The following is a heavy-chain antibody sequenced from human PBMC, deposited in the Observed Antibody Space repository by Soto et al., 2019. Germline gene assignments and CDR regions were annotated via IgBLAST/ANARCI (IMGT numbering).Heavy chain of an antibody. D-gene: IGHD6-13*01. V-gene: IGHV3-53*01. J-gene: IGHJ5*02. CDR2: IYSGGST. Sequence: GGSLRLSCAASGFTVSSNYMSWVRQAPGKGLEWVSVIYSGGSTYYADSVKGRFTISRDNSKNTLYLQMNSLRAEDTAVYYCARENIAAAGRGWFDPWGQGTLVTVSS. CDR1: GFTVSSNY. CDR3: ARENIAAAGRGWFDP.